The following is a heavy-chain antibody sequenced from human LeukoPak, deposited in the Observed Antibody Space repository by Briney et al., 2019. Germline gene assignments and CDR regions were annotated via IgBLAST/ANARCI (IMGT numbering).Heavy chain of an antibody. CDR2: IWYDGSNK. V-gene: IGHV3-33*08. CDR1: GFTLTTYG. J-gene: IGHJ4*02. CDR3: ARDSVVGMATIDYFDY. Sequence: PGGSLRLSCAASGFTLTTYGVHLVRQAPGKGLEWVAVIWYDGSNKYYADSVKGRFTISRDNSKNTLYLQMNSLRAEDTAVYYCARDSVVGMATIDYFDYWGQGTLVTVSS. D-gene: IGHD5-24*01.